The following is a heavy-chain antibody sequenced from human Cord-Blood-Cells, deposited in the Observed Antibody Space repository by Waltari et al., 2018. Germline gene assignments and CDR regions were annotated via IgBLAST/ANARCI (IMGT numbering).Heavy chain of an antibody. D-gene: IGHD3-16*01. CDR3: ARDWGWKGLWNYGMDV. CDR1: GYSVSSGHC. V-gene: IGHV4-38-2*02. J-gene: IGHJ6*02. CDR2: IYLSGST. Sequence: QAQLQASGPGLVKRSETLSLTCAVSGYSVSSGHCWGWLWHRPGKGLERIGSIYLSGSTYNNPALKSRVTISVDTSKNQFSLKLSSVTAADTAVYYCARDWGWKGLWNYGMDVWGQGTTVTVSS.